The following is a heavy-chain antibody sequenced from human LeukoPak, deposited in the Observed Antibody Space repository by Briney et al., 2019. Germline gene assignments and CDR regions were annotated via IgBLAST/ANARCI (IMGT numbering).Heavy chain of an antibody. V-gene: IGHV4-61*02. Sequence: SQTLSLTCTVSGDSISSGLQYWSWIRQPAGKGLEWIGRVYTGGTTNYNPSLKSRVTILVDTSKNQFFLNLMSVTAADTAVYFCARQVAKVGATHFDYWGRGTLVTVSS. J-gene: IGHJ4*02. D-gene: IGHD1-26*01. CDR1: GDSISSGLQY. CDR3: ARQVAKVGATHFDY. CDR2: VYTGGTT.